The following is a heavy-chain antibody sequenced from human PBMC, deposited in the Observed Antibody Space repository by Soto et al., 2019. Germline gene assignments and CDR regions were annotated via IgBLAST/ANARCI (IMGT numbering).Heavy chain of an antibody. J-gene: IGHJ4*02. CDR2: ISGSGGTT. V-gene: IGHV3-23*01. CDR3: AKEDKSPEY. CDR1: GFTFSTFA. Sequence: MRLSYAPCGFTFSTFAMSRVRQAPGKGLEWVSAISGSGGTTYYADSVKGRFTISRDNSKNTLYLQMNSLRAEDTAVYYCAKEDKSPEYWGQGTLVTVSS.